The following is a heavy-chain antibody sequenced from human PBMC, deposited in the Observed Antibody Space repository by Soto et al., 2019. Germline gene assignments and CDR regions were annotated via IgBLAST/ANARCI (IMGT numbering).Heavy chain of an antibody. CDR2: ISAYNGNT. CDR1: GYTFTSYG. Sequence: QVQLVQSGAEVKKPGASVKVSCKASGYTFTSYGISWVRQAPGQGLEWMGWISAYNGNTNYAQKLQGRVTMTTDTFTSIAYMELRSLRSDDTAVYYCARDVPLPYGSGSHDAFDIWGQGTMVTVSS. CDR3: ARDVPLPYGSGSHDAFDI. V-gene: IGHV1-18*01. D-gene: IGHD3-10*01. J-gene: IGHJ3*02.